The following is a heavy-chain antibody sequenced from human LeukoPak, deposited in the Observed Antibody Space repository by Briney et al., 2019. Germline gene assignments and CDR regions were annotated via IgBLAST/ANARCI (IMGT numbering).Heavy chain of an antibody. CDR3: AGLPDPG. CDR1: GITFRPHW. V-gene: IGHV3-74*03. J-gene: IGHJ4*02. CDR2: INPDGSDP. Sequence: GSLRLPCAAFGITFRPHWMAWGRQAPGKGLLWVSRINPDGSDPTYADSVKGRFTISRDNAKNTLYLQMNSLRAEDSAVYFCAGLPDPGWGQGTLVTVSS.